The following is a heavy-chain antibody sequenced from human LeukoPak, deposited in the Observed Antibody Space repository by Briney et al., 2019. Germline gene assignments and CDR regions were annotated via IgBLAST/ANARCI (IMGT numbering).Heavy chain of an antibody. V-gene: IGHV3-74*01. J-gene: IGHJ4*02. CDR1: GNYW. D-gene: IGHD2/OR15-2a*01. CDR2: INSDGSWT. Sequence: GGSLRLSCAASGNYWMHWVRQVPGKGLVWVSHINSDGSWTSYVDSVKGRFTISKDNAKNTVYLQMNSLRAEDTAVYYCVSFYETYWGRGTLVTVSS. CDR3: VSFYETY.